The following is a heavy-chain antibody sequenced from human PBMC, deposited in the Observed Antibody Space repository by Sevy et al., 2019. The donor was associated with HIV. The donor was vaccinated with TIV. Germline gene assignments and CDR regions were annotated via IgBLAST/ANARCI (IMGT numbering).Heavy chain of an antibody. CDR1: GYTLTELS. Sequence: ASVKVSCKVSGYTLTELSMHWVRQAPGKGLEWMGGFDPEDGETIYEQKFQGRVTMTEDTSTDTAYMELSSLRSEDTAVYYCATLRIAVAGTQDMGGAFDIWGQGTMVTVSS. J-gene: IGHJ3*02. CDR2: FDPEDGET. D-gene: IGHD6-19*01. V-gene: IGHV1-24*01. CDR3: ATLRIAVAGTQDMGGAFDI.